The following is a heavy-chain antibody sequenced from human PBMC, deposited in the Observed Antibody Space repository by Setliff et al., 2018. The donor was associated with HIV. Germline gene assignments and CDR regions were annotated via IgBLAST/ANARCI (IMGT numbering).Heavy chain of an antibody. CDR1: GGSFSGYY. D-gene: IGHD3-16*02. V-gene: IGHV4-34*01. J-gene: IGHJ3*02. CDR3: ARGLRSFSAKYAFDI. CDR2: INHSGST. Sequence: SETLSLTCAVYGGSFSGYYWSWIRQPPGKGLEWIGEINHSGSTNHNPSLKSRVTISEDTSKKQFSLKLSSVTAADTAVYYCARGLRSFSAKYAFDIWGQGTMVTVSS.